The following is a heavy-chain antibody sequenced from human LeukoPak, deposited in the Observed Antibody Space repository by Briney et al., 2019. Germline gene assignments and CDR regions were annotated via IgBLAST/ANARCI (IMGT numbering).Heavy chain of an antibody. CDR1: GFTFSSYW. V-gene: IGHV3-7*01. J-gene: IGHJ6*03. D-gene: IGHD6-13*01. Sequence: GGSLRLSCAASGFTFSSYWMSWVRQAPGKGLEWVANIKQDGSEKYYVDSVKGRFTISRDNAKNSLYLQMNSLRAEDTAVYYCATTPGGSSWYPYYYYYMDVWGKGTTVAVSS. CDR3: ATTPGGSSWYPYYYYYMDV. CDR2: IKQDGSEK.